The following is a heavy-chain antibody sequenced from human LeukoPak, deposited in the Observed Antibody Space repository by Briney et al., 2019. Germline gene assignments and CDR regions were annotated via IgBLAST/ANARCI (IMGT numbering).Heavy chain of an antibody. V-gene: IGHV4-38-2*02. D-gene: IGHD3-3*01. CDR2: IYHSGST. CDR3: ASPDLRAGYYYYYMGV. Sequence: PSETLSLTCTVSGYSISSGYYWGWIRQPPGKGLEWIGSIYHSGSTYYNPSLKSRVTISVDTSKNQFSLKLSSVTAADTAVYYCASPDLRAGYYYYYMGVWGKGTTVTVS. J-gene: IGHJ6*03. CDR1: GYSISSGYY.